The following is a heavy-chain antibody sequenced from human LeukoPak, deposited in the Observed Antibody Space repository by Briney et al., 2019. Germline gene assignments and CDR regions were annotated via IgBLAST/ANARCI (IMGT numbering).Heavy chain of an antibody. D-gene: IGHD5-18*01. V-gene: IGHV4-59*01. Sequence: SETLSLTCTVSGTSIINYYWNWIRQPPGKGLEWIGYVYHSGSTNYNPSLESRLTMSVDTSKNQFSLKLSSVTAADTAIYYCAGGGSHGPFDPWGQGTLVTVSS. CDR3: AGGGSHGPFDP. CDR2: VYHSGST. CDR1: GTSIINYY. J-gene: IGHJ5*02.